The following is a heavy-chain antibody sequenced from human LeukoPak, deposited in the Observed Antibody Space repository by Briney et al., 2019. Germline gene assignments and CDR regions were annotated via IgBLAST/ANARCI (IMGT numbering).Heavy chain of an antibody. CDR3: AKDRVRSTSCYYFDY. CDR2: ISGSGGST. D-gene: IGHD2-2*01. CDR1: GFTFSSYA. J-gene: IGHJ4*02. Sequence: GGSLRLSCAASGFTFSSYAMNWVRQAPGKGLEWVSAISGSGGSTYYADSVKGRFTISRDTSKNTLYLQMNNLSAEDTAVYYCAKDRVRSTSCYYFDYWGQGTLVTVSS. V-gene: IGHV3-23*01.